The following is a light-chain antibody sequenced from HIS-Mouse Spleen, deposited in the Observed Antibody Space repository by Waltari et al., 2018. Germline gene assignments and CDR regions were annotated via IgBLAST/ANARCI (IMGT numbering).Light chain of an antibody. CDR2: EDS. J-gene: IGLJ2*01. CDR1: ALPKKY. V-gene: IGLV3-10*01. Sequence: SYELTQPPSVSVSPGQTARITCSGDALPKKYAYWYPQKLGQAPVLVIYEDSKRASGIPERLFCSSSGTMARLTISGAQVEDEADYYWYSTDSSGNHRVFGGGTRLTVL. CDR3: YSTDSSGNHRV.